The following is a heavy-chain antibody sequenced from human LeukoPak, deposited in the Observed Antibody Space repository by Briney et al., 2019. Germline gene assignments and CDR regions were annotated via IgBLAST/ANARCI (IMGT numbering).Heavy chain of an antibody. J-gene: IGHJ4*02. CDR2: IYYSGST. CDR1: GGSISSSSYY. V-gene: IGHV4-39*01. D-gene: IGHD2-2*01. Sequence: PSETLSLTCAVSGGSISSSSYYWGWIRQPPGKGLEWIGSIYYSGSTYYNPSLKSRVTISVDTSKNQFSLKLSSVTAADTAVYYCARQGTYQLLWGQGTLVTVSS. CDR3: ARQGTYQLL.